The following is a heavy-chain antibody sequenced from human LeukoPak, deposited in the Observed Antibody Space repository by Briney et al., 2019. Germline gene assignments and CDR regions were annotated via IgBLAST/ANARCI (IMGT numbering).Heavy chain of an antibody. CDR1: GFTFSSYS. Sequence: PGGSLRLSCAASGFTFSSYSMNWVRQAPGERLEWVSSISSSSYIYYADSVKGRFTISRDNAKNSLYLQMNSLRAEDTAVYYCARDRGIKRAGAFDIWGQGTMVTVSS. CDR2: ISSSSYI. V-gene: IGHV3-21*01. D-gene: IGHD3-10*01. J-gene: IGHJ3*02. CDR3: ARDRGIKRAGAFDI.